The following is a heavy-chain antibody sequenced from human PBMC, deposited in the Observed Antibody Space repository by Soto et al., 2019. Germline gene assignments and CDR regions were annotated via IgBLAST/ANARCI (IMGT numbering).Heavy chain of an antibody. J-gene: IGHJ4*02. D-gene: IGHD4-17*01. CDR3: VKEPTATANCDY. CDR1: GFTFSSYD. V-gene: IGHV3-23*01. Sequence: EVQLLESGGGLVQPGGSLRLSCAVSGFTFSSYDMNWVRQAPGKGLEWVSGISGSGGSTHYADSVKGRFTISRDNSKNTLYLQMNSLRADDTAVYYCVKEPTATANCDYWGQGTLVTISS. CDR2: ISGSGGST.